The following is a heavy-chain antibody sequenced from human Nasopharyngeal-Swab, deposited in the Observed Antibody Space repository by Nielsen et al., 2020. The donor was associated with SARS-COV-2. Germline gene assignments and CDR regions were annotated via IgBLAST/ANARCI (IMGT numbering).Heavy chain of an antibody. CDR1: GFTFNNYA. J-gene: IGHJ4*02. V-gene: IGHV3-30*04. CDR3: ARVGSSWYSVDY. Sequence: GGSLRLSCAASGFTFNNYAMHWVRQAPGKGLEWVAVISYDGSNKYYADSVKGRFTISRDNSKNTLYLQMNSLRAEDTAVYYCARVGSSWYSVDYWGQGTLVTVSS. CDR2: ISYDGSNK. D-gene: IGHD6-13*01.